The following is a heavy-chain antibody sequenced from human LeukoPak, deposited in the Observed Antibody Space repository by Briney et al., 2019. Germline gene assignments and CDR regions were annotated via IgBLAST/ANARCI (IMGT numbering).Heavy chain of an antibody. D-gene: IGHD5-18*01. V-gene: IGHV1-2*02. CDR2: INPNSGDT. Sequence: ASVKVSCKASGYTFTRYYMHWVRQAPRQGLEWMGWINPNSGDTNYAQKFQGRVTMTRDTSISTAYMELSRLRSDDTAVYHCASDRKWIQLDNWFDPWGQGTLVTVSS. CDR1: GYTFTRYY. J-gene: IGHJ5*02. CDR3: ASDRKWIQLDNWFDP.